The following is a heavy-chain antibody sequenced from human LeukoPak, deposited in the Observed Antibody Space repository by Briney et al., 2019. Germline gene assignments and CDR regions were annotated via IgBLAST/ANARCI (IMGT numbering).Heavy chain of an antibody. CDR3: AKDRQLFSSSWYVGDY. CDR1: GFSFADYA. V-gene: IGHV3-23*01. J-gene: IGHJ4*02. D-gene: IGHD6-13*01. CDR2: ISGSGGST. Sequence: GRSLRLSCTAYGFSFADYAMSWVRQAPGKGLEWVSAISGSGGSTYYADSVKGRFIISRDNSKNTLYLQTNSLRAEDTAVYYCAKDRQLFSSSWYVGDYWGQGTLVTVSS.